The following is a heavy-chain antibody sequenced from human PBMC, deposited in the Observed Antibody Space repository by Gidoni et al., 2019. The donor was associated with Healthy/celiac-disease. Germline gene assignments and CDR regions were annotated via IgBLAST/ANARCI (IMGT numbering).Heavy chain of an antibody. J-gene: IGHJ3*02. CDR1: GYTFTSYA. D-gene: IGHD3-3*01. CDR2: INAGNGNT. V-gene: IGHV1-3*05. CDR3: ARDYPDFEGIGAFDI. Sequence: QVQLVQSGAEEKKPGASVKVSCKASGYTFTSYAMHWVRRAPGQRREWMGWINAGNGNTKYSQKFQGRVTITRDTSASTAYMELSSLRSEDTAVYYCARDYPDFEGIGAFDIWGQGTMVTVSS.